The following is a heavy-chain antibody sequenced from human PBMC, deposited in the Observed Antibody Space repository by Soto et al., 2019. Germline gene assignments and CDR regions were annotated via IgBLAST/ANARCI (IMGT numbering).Heavy chain of an antibody. Sequence: GGSLRLSCAASGFTFSSYDMHWVRQATGKGLEWVSAIGTAGDTYYPGSVKGRFTISRENAKNSLYLQMNSLRAGDTAVYYCARAMLTSEYGDFRNYYYYYMDVWGKGTTVTVSS. CDR3: ARAMLTSEYGDFRNYYYYYMDV. J-gene: IGHJ6*03. D-gene: IGHD4-17*01. CDR1: GFTFSSYD. CDR2: IGTAGDT. V-gene: IGHV3-13*01.